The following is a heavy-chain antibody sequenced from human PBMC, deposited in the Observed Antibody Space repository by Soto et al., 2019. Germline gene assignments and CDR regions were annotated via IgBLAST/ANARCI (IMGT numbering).Heavy chain of an antibody. CDR2: INPSGGST. J-gene: IGHJ4*02. CDR1: GYTFTSYY. CDR3: ARGVDGCSSTSCSMKYYFDY. V-gene: IGHV1-46*01. Sequence: ASVKVSCKASGYTFTSYYMHWVRQAPGQGLEWMGIINPSGGSTSYAQKFQGRVTMTRDTSTSTVYMELSSLRSEDTAVYYCARGVDGCSSTSCSMKYYFDYWGQGTLVTVSS. D-gene: IGHD2-2*01.